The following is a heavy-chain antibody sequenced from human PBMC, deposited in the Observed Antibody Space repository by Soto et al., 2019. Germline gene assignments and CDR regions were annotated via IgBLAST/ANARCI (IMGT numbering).Heavy chain of an antibody. V-gene: IGHV3-30-3*01. CDR1: GFTFSSYA. CDR2: ISYDGSNK. Sequence: GGSLRLSCAASGFTFSSYAMHWVRQAPGKGLEWVAVISYDGSNKYYADSVKGRFTISRDNSKNTLYLQMNSLRAEDTAVYYCARDRFGSSWAPHDAFDIWGQGTMVTVSS. D-gene: IGHD6-13*01. CDR3: ARDRFGSSWAPHDAFDI. J-gene: IGHJ3*02.